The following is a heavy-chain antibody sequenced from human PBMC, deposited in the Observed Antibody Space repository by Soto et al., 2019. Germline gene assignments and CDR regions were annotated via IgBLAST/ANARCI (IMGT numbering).Heavy chain of an antibody. V-gene: IGHV3-23*01. CDR3: AKAFSDYYDSSGYGY. CDR1: GFTFSSYA. CDR2: ISGSGGST. Sequence: GGSLRLSCAASGFTFSSYAMSWVRQAPGKGLEWVSAISGSGGSTYYADSVKGRFTISRDNSKNTLYLQMNSLRAEDTAVYYCAKAFSDYYDSSGYGYWGQGTLVTVSS. J-gene: IGHJ4*02. D-gene: IGHD3-22*01.